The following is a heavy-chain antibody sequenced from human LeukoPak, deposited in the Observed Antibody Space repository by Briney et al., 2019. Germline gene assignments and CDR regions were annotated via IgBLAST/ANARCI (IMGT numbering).Heavy chain of an antibody. J-gene: IGHJ6*03. D-gene: IGHD6-19*01. CDR2: INPSGGST. Sequence: ASVKVSCKASGYTFTGYYMHWVRQAPGQGLEWMGIINPSGGSTSYAQKFQGRVTMTRDTSTSTVYMELSSLRSEDTAVYYCARGVAVALYYYYYYMDVWGKGTTVTVSS. CDR3: ARGVAVALYYYYYYMDV. V-gene: IGHV1-46*01. CDR1: GYTFTGYY.